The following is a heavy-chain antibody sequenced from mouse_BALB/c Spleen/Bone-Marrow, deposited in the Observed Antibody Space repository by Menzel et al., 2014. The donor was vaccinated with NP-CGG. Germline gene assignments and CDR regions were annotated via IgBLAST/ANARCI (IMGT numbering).Heavy chain of an antibody. D-gene: IGHD3-1*01. V-gene: IGHV1-69*02. CDR2: IDPSDSYT. CDR1: GYTFTSYW. J-gene: IGHJ4*01. Sequence: QVQLKESGAELVKPGASVKLSCKASGYTFTSYWMHWVKQRPGQGLEWIGEIDPSDSYTNYNQKFKGKATLTVDKSSSTAYMQLSSLTSEDSAVYYCATARATSYAMDYRGQGTSVTVSS. CDR3: ATARATSYAMDY.